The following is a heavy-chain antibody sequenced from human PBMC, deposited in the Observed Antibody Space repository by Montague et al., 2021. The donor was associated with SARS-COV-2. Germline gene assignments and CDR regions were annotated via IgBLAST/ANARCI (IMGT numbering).Heavy chain of an antibody. J-gene: IGHJ3*02. Sequence: PALVKPTQTLTLTCTFSGFSLSTSGMCVSWIRQPPGKALEWLALIDWDDDKYYSTSLKTRLTISKDTSKNQVVLTMTNMDPVDTATYYCARIWGATRGYAFDIWGQRTMVTVSS. CDR3: ARIWGATRGYAFDI. CDR1: GFSLSTSGMC. CDR2: IDWDDDK. V-gene: IGHV2-70*01. D-gene: IGHD1-26*01.